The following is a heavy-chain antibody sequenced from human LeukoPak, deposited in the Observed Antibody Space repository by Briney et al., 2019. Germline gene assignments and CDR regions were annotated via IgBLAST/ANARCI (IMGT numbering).Heavy chain of an antibody. J-gene: IGHJ4*02. CDR2: IWYDGGYK. CDR1: GFTFSNYG. D-gene: IGHD3-22*01. Sequence: GTSLRLSCAASGFTFSNYGMHWVRQAPGKGLEWVAGIWYDGGYKYYADSVKGRFTISRDNSKNTLFLQMDSLRAEDTAVYYCARNYYDSSGYKEATFNYWGQGTLVTVSS. V-gene: IGHV3-33*01. CDR3: ARNYYDSSGYKEATFNY.